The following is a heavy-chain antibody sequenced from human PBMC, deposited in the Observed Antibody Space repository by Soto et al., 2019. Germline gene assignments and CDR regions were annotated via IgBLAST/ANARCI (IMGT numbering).Heavy chain of an antibody. J-gene: IGHJ4*02. D-gene: IGHD3-3*01. CDR3: ARDQDFTIFGVVIVTTDY. CDR1: GFTFSSYW. Sequence: PGGSLRLSCAASGFTFSSYWMHWVRQAPGKGLVWVSRINSDGSSTSYADSVKGRFTISRDNAKNTLYLQMNSLRAEDTAVYYCARDQDFTIFGVVIVTTDYWGQGTLVTAPQ. V-gene: IGHV3-74*01. CDR2: INSDGSST.